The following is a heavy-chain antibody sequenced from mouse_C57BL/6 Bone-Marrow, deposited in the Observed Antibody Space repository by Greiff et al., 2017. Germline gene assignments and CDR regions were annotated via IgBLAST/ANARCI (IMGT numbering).Heavy chain of an antibody. CDR3: ARGAQATPSYYAMDY. D-gene: IGHD3-2*02. Sequence: VQLQQSGPELVKPGASVKISCKASGYAFSSSWMNWVKQRPGKGLEWIGRIYPGDGDTNYNGKFKGKATLTADKSSSTAYMQLSSLTSEDSAVYFCARGAQATPSYYAMDYWGQGTSVTVSS. CDR1: GYAFSSSW. CDR2: IYPGDGDT. J-gene: IGHJ4*01. V-gene: IGHV1-82*01.